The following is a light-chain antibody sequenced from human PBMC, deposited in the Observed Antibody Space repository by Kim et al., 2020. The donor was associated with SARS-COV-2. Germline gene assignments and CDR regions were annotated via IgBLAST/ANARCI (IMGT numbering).Light chain of an antibody. Sequence: IQLTQSPSSLSASVGDRVTITCRASQGISSYLAWYQQKPGKAPKLLIYAASTLQSGVPSRFSGSGSGTDFTLTISSLQPEYFATYYCQQLDSYPRTFGQGTKLEI. CDR1: QGISSY. J-gene: IGKJ2*01. CDR2: AAS. CDR3: QQLDSYPRT. V-gene: IGKV1-9*01.